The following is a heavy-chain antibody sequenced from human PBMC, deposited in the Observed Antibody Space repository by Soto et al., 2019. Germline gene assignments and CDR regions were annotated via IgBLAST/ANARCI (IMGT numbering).Heavy chain of an antibody. CDR2: LFYSGRT. D-gene: IGHD6-6*01. CDR1: GVSISSYY. J-gene: IGHJ4*02. V-gene: IGHV4-59*08. Sequence: SETLSLTCTVSGVSISSYYWSWIRQPPGKGLEWVGYLFYSGRTNYNPSPKGRVPMSIDTSKNQFSLKLTSVTAADTSVYFCARHAGESSSSDPFDYWGQGTLVTVSS. CDR3: ARHAGESSSSDPFDY.